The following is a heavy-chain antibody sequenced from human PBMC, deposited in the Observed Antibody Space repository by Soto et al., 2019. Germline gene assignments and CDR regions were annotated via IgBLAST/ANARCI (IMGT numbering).Heavy chain of an antibody. V-gene: IGHV3-23*01. CDR2: ISGSGGST. CDR3: AKASSGSYYFAPRGPRFDY. Sequence: GGSLRLSCAASGFTFSSYAMSWVRQAPGKGLEWVSAISGSGGSTYYADSVKGRFTISRDNSKNTLYLQMNSLRAEDTAVYYCAKASSGSYYFAPRGPRFDYWGQGTLVTVSS. J-gene: IGHJ4*02. D-gene: IGHD1-26*01. CDR1: GFTFSSYA.